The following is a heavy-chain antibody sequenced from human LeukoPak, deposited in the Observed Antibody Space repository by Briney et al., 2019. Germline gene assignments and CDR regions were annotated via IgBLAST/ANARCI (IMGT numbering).Heavy chain of an antibody. D-gene: IGHD2/OR15-2a*01. CDR3: ARDPTPRNIGFAGDDY. CDR1: EDTFTGYY. Sequence: ASVRVSCKASEDTFTGYYIHWVRQAPGQGLEWMGWVNPNNGVTEYAQEFQGRVTMTRDTSLSTAYMELSRLRSDDSAIYYCARDPTPRNIGFAGDDYWGQGTLVTVSS. CDR2: VNPNNGVT. V-gene: IGHV1-2*02. J-gene: IGHJ4*02.